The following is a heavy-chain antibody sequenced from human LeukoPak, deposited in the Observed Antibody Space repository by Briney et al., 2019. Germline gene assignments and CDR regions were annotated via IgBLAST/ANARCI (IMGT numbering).Heavy chain of an antibody. J-gene: IGHJ4*02. CDR1: VFTFSSYG. V-gene: IGHV3-23*01. D-gene: IGHD5-18*01. CDR2: ISGSGGST. Sequence: GGSLRLSCAASVFTFSSYGMSWVRQAPGMGLEWVSAISGSGGSTYYADSVKGRFTISRDNSKNTLYLQMNSLRAEDTAVYYCAKDRQLWSWVSRNYDSFDYWGQGTLVTVSS. CDR3: AKDRQLWSWVSRNYDSFDY.